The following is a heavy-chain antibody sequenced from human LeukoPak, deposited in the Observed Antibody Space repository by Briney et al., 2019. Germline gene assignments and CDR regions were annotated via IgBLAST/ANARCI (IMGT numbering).Heavy chain of an antibody. CDR3: AKELVDGYDFDY. CDR2: ISYDGNIK. D-gene: IGHD5-24*01. V-gene: IGHV3-30*18. Sequence: GRSLRLSCAASGFTLSSYGMHWVRQAPGKGLEWVAVISYDGNIKYYADSVKGRFTISRDNSKNTLYLQMNSLRTEDTAVYYCAKELVDGYDFDYWGQGTLVTVSS. CDR1: GFTLSSYG. J-gene: IGHJ4*02.